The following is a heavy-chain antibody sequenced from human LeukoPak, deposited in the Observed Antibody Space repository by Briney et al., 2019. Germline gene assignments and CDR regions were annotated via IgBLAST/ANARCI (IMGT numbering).Heavy chain of an antibody. D-gene: IGHD5-18*01. CDR1: GFTFSSYS. V-gene: IGHV3-30-3*01. CDR3: AKDMGYTFGHAFDY. CDR2: TSYDGSNK. Sequence: PGGSLRLSCAASGFTFSSYSMHWVRQAPGKGLEWVAFTSYDGSNKYYADSVKGRFTVSRDNSKNTLYLRMNSLRTEDTAMYYCAKDMGYTFGHAFDYWGQGTLVTVSS. J-gene: IGHJ4*02.